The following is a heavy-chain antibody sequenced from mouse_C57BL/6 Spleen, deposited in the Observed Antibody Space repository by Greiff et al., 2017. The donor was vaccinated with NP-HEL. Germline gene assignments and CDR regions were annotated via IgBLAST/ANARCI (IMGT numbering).Heavy chain of an antibody. J-gene: IGHJ3*01. CDR3: AILRRRFAY. Sequence: EVQLQQSGPELVKPGALVKIPCKASGYTFTDYNMDWVKQSHGKSLEWIGDINPNNGGTIYNQKFKGKATLTVDKSSSTAYMELRSLTSEDTAVYYCAILRRRFAYWGQGTLVTVSA. CDR2: INPNNGGT. V-gene: IGHV1-18*01. CDR1: GYTFTDYN.